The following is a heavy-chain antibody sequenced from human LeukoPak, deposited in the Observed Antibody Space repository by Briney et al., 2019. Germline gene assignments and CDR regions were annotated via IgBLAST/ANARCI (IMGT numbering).Heavy chain of an antibody. Sequence: SETLSLTCTVSGGSISSSSYYWGWIRQPPGKGLEWIGSIYYSGSTYYNPSLKSRVTISVDTSKNQFSLKLSSVTAADTAVYYRAAVPAASLPPLNWFDPWGQGTLVTVSS. V-gene: IGHV4-39*07. CDR3: AAVPAASLPPLNWFDP. J-gene: IGHJ5*02. D-gene: IGHD2-2*01. CDR1: GGSISSSSYY. CDR2: IYYSGST.